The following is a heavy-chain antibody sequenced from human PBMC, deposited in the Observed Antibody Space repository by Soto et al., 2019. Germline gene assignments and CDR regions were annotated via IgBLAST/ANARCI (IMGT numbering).Heavy chain of an antibody. Sequence: GESLKISCKGSGYSFTSYWFGWVRQMPGKGLEWMGIIYPGDSDTRYSPSFQGQVTISADKSISTAYLQWSSLKASDTAMYYCARMKGDYGGNSGGFDYWGQGTLVTVSS. CDR1: GYSFTSYW. CDR3: ARMKGDYGGNSGGFDY. V-gene: IGHV5-51*01. CDR2: IYPGDSDT. D-gene: IGHD4-17*01. J-gene: IGHJ4*02.